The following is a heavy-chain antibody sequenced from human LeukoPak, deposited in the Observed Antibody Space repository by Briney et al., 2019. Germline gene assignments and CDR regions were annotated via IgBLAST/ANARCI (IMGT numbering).Heavy chain of an antibody. CDR3: ARGDRVGSSGYYFDN. CDR2: LYYSGST. J-gene: IGHJ4*02. V-gene: IGHV4-61*01. CDR1: GGSVSSGRYY. Sequence: KPSETLSLTCSVSGGSVSSGRYYWSWIRRPPGKGLEWIGYLYYSGSTGYNPSLRSRVTMSVDTSNNHFFLKLSSVTGADTAVYYCARGDRVGSSGYYFDNWGQGTLVTVSS. D-gene: IGHD3-10*01.